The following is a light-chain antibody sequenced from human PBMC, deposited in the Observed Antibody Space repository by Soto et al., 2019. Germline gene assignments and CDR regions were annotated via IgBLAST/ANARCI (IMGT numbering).Light chain of an antibody. CDR2: GNS. J-gene: IGLJ1*01. CDR1: SSNIGAGYD. Sequence: QSVLTQPPSVSGARGQRVTISCTGSSSNIGAGYDVHWYQQLPGTAPKLLIYGNSNRPSGVPDRFSGSKSGTSASLAITGLQAEDEADYYCQSYDSSLSGSMVFGTGTKLTVL. CDR3: QSYDSSLSGSMV. V-gene: IGLV1-40*01.